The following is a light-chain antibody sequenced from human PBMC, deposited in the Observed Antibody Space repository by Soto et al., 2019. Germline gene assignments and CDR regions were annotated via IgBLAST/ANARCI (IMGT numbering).Light chain of an antibody. CDR3: QQYGSSPRT. V-gene: IGKV3-15*01. CDR2: DAS. Sequence: EVVMTQSPATLSVSPGERVTFSCRASQSVTTNLAWYQHKPGQSPRLLISDASTGASGIPPRFSGSGSGTEFTLTIDRLQSADFAVYYCQQYGSSPRTFGPGTKVEIK. CDR1: QSVTTN. J-gene: IGKJ1*01.